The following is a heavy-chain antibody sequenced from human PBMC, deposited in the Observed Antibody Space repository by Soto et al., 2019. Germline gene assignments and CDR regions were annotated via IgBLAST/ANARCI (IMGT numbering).Heavy chain of an antibody. V-gene: IGHV1-8*01. Sequence: QVQLVQSGAEVKKPGASVKVSCKASGYTFTSYDINWVRQATGQGLEWMGWMNPNSGNTGYAQKFQGRVTMTRNTSTSTAYMELSSLRSEETAVYYCARLTYYYGSGSYSLGMDVGGQWTTVTVSS. D-gene: IGHD3-10*01. J-gene: IGHJ6*02. CDR1: GYTFTSYD. CDR3: ARLTYYYGSGSYSLGMDV. CDR2: MNPNSGNT.